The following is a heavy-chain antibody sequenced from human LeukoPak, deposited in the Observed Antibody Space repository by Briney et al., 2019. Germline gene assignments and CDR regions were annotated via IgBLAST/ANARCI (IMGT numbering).Heavy chain of an antibody. Sequence: GASEKVSCKASGYTFTSYDINWVRQATRQGLEWMGWMNPNSGSTGYAQKFQGRVTITRNTSISTAYMELSGLRSEDTAVYYCARGRSTGYPYYFEYWGQGTLVTVSS. CDR3: ARGRSTGYPYYFEY. CDR2: MNPNSGST. V-gene: IGHV1-8*03. D-gene: IGHD5-12*01. J-gene: IGHJ4*02. CDR1: GYTFTSYD.